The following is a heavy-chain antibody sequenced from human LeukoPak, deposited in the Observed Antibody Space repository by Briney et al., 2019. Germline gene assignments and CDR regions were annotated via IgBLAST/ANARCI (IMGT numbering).Heavy chain of an antibody. V-gene: IGHV4-59*01. CDR1: GGSISSYY. Sequence: SETLSLTCTVSGGSISSYYWSWIRQPPGKGLEWIGYIYYSGSTNYNPPLKSRVTISVDTSKNQFSLKLSSVTAADTAVYYCARDGNYDILSGYSDAFDIWGQGTMVTVSS. J-gene: IGHJ3*02. CDR2: IYYSGST. D-gene: IGHD3-9*01. CDR3: ARDGNYDILSGYSDAFDI.